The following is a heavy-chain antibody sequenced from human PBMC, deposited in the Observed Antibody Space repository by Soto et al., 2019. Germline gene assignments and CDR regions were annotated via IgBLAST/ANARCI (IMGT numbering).Heavy chain of an antibody. CDR2: IIPILGIA. CDR3: ARAQNTYCGGDCYSLGY. D-gene: IGHD2-21*02. J-gene: IGHJ4*02. CDR1: GGTFSSYT. Sequence: ASVKVSCKASGGTFSSYTISWVRQAPGQGLEWTGRIIPILGIANYAQKFQGRVTITADKSTSTAYMELSSLRSEDTAVYYCARAQNTYCGGDCYSLGYWGQGTLVTVSS. V-gene: IGHV1-69*02.